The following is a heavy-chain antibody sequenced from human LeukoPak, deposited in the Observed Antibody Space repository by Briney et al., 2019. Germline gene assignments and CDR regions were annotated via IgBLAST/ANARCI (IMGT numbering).Heavy chain of an antibody. J-gene: IGHJ4*02. D-gene: IGHD3-22*01. Sequence: GSLRLSCAASGFSFRSYSMIWVRQAPGKGLEWIGEINHSGSTNYNPSLKSRVTISVDTSKNQFSLKLSSVTAADTALYYCARRGYYYDSSGSPVGYWGQGTLVTVSS. V-gene: IGHV4-34*01. CDR2: INHSGST. CDR3: ARRGYYYDSSGSPVGY. CDR1: GFSFRSYS.